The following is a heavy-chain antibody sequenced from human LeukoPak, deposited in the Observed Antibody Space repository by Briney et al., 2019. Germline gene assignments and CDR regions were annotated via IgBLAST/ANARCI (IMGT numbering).Heavy chain of an antibody. CDR2: IWYDGSNK. D-gene: IGHD2-21*02. V-gene: IGHV3-33*06. CDR1: GFTFSSYG. CDR3: AKDEAYCGGDCWNAAFDI. Sequence: PGGSLRLSCAASGFTFSSYGMHWVRQAPGKGLEWVAVIWYDGSNKYYADSVKGRFTISRDNSKNTLYLQMNSLRAEDTAVYYCAKDEAYCGGDCWNAAFDIWGQGTMVTVSS. J-gene: IGHJ3*02.